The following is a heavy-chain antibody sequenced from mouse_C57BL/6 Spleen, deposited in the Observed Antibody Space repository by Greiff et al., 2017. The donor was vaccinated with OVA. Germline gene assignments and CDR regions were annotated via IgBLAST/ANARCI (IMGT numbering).Heavy chain of an antibody. CDR2: IRNKANNHAT. Sequence: EVMLVESGGGLVQPGGSMKLSCAASGFTFSDAWMDWVRQSPEKGLEWVAEIRNKANNHATYYAESVKGRFTISRDDSKSSVYLQMNSLRAEDTGIYYCTAGSGYDYAMDYWGQGTSVTVSS. J-gene: IGHJ4*01. V-gene: IGHV6-6*01. D-gene: IGHD3-2*02. CDR1: GFTFSDAW. CDR3: TAGSGYDYAMDY.